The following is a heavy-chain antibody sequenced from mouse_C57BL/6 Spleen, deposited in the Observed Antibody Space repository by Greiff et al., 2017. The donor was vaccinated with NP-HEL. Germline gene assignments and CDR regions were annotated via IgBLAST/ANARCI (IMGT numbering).Heavy chain of an antibody. V-gene: IGHV1-69*01. CDR3: ARNYYGSSQFAY. D-gene: IGHD1-1*01. CDR2: IDPSDSYT. CDR1: GYTFTSYW. J-gene: IGHJ3*01. Sequence: QVQLKQPGAELVMPGASVKLSCKASGYTFTSYWMHWVKQRPGQGLEWIGEIDPSDSYTNYNQKFKGKSTLTVDKSSSTAYMQLSSLTSEDSAVYYCARNYYGSSQFAYWGQGTLVTVSA.